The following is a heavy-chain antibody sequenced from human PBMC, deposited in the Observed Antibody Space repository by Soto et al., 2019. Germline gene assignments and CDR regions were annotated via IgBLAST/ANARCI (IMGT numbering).Heavy chain of an antibody. CDR2: ISSSSSYI. D-gene: IGHD1-7*01. CDR1: GFTFSSYS. J-gene: IGHJ3*02. Sequence: LRLSCAASGFTFSSYSMNWVRQAPGKGLEWVSSISSSSSYIYYADSVKGRFTISRDNAKNSLYLQMNSLRAEDTAVYYCARDWTGTTAFDIWGQGTMVTVSS. CDR3: ARDWTGTTAFDI. V-gene: IGHV3-21*01.